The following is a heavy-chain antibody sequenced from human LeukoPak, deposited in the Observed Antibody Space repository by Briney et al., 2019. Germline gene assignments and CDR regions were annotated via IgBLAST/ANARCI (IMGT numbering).Heavy chain of an antibody. V-gene: IGHV4-34*01. CDR1: GGSFSGYY. D-gene: IGHD3-22*01. J-gene: IGHJ4*02. Sequence: SETLSLTCAVYGGSFSGYYWSWIRQPPGKGLEWIGEINHSGSANYNPSLKSRVTISVDTPKSQFSLKLSSVTAADTPVYYCARVTYYYDSSGLYYFDYWGQGTLVTVSS. CDR3: ARVTYYYDSSGLYYFDY. CDR2: INHSGSA.